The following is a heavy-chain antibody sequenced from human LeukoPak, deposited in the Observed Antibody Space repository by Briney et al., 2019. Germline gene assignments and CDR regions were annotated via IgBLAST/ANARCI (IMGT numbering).Heavy chain of an antibody. D-gene: IGHD5-18*01. V-gene: IGHV4-34*01. CDR1: GGSFSGYY. CDR2: INHSGST. CDR3: AXXXXXGLYGYMQYYYGMDV. J-gene: IGHJ6*02. Sequence: PSETLSLTCAVYGGSFSGYYWSWIRQPPGKGLEWIGEINHSGSTNYNPSLKSRVTISVDTSKNQFSLKLSSVTAADTAVYYCAXXXXXGLYGYMQYYYGMDVWGQGTTDTVSS.